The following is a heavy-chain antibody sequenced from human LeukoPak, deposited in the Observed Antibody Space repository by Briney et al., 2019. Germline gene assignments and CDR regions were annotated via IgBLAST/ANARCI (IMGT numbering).Heavy chain of an antibody. CDR1: GGSISSYY. V-gene: IGHV4-4*07. D-gene: IGHD1-26*01. CDR3: ARSAVGANNFDY. Sequence: SETLSLTCTVSGGSISSYYWSWIRQPAGKGLGWIGRIYTSGSTNYNPSLKSRVTMSVDTSKNQFSLKLSSVTAADTAVYYCARSAVGANNFDYWGQGTLVTVSS. CDR2: IYTSGST. J-gene: IGHJ4*02.